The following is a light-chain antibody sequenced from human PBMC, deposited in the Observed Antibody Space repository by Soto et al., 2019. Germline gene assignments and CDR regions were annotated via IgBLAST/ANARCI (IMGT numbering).Light chain of an antibody. V-gene: IGKV3D-20*02. Sequence: EIVLTQSPGTLSLSPGERATLSCRASQSGSTNSLAWYQQKAGQAPRLLIYDASTRATGIPDRFSGGGSGTDFTLTISRVEPEDFAVYYCQLRSNWPPIFTVGPGTKVDIK. J-gene: IGKJ3*01. CDR1: QSGSTNS. CDR3: QLRSNWPPIFT. CDR2: DAS.